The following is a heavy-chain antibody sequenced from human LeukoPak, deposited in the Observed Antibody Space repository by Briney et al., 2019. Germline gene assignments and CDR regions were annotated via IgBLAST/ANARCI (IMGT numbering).Heavy chain of an antibody. CDR1: GGPFSDYQ. D-gene: IGHD6-19*01. Sequence: SETLSLTCAVYGGPFSDYQWSWIRQPPGKGLEWIGEINHSGSPNYNPSLKSRVTISGDTSKKQFSLKLISVTAADTAVYYCARGLRSGPPFWRDWGQGTLVTVSA. CDR2: INHSGSP. CDR3: ARGLRSGPPFWRD. V-gene: IGHV4-34*01. J-gene: IGHJ4*02.